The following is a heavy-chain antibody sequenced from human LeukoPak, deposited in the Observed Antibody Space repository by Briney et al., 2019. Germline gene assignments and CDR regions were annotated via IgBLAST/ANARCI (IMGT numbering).Heavy chain of an antibody. CDR3: ARRYCSGSWCYFFDS. CDR2: IHYLGST. CDR1: GDSISSRSYN. J-gene: IGHJ4*02. Sequence: TSETLSLTCTVSGDSISSRSYNWVWIRQPPGKGLEWIGSIHYLGSTYYNPSLKTRVTISVDTSRNQFSLRLNSVTAADTGVYYCARRYCSGSWCYFFDSWGQGTLVTVSS. D-gene: IGHD2-15*01. V-gene: IGHV4-39*01.